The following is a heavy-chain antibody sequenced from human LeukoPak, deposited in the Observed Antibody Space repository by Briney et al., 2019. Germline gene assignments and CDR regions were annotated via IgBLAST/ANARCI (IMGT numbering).Heavy chain of an antibody. V-gene: IGHV3-9*01. Sequence: PGGSLRLSCAASGFAFDDYAMHWVRQAPGKGLEWVSGISWNSGSIGYADSVEGRFTISRDNAKNSLYLQMNSLRAEDTALYYCAKGAYGISAAGIDYWGQGTLVTVSS. D-gene: IGHD6-13*01. J-gene: IGHJ4*02. CDR1: GFAFDDYA. CDR3: AKGAYGISAAGIDY. CDR2: ISWNSGSI.